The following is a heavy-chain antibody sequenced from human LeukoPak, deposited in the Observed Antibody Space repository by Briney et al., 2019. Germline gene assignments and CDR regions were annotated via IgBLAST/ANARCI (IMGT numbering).Heavy chain of an antibody. Sequence: SETLSLTCTVSGGSISSSSYYWAWLRQPPGKGLEWIGNIYFSGNTYYNAPLKSRVTISVDTSKNQFSLKLSSVTAADTAVYYCARHVVVVPAASFDYWGQGTLVTVSS. V-gene: IGHV4-39*01. CDR1: GGSISSSSYY. CDR3: ARHVVVVPAASFDY. J-gene: IGHJ4*02. D-gene: IGHD2-2*01. CDR2: IYFSGNT.